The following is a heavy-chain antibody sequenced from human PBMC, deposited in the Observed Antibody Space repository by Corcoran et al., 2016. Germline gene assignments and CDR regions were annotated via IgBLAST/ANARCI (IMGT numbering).Heavy chain of an antibody. CDR1: GGTFSSYA. CDR3: ARVRDGYNLYFDY. CDR2: IIPIFGTA. J-gene: IGHJ4*02. Sequence: QVQLVQSGAEVKKPGSSVKVSCKASGGTFSSYAISWVRQAPGQGLESMGGIIPIFGTATYAQKFQGGVTITADESTSTAYMELSSLRSEDTAVYYCARVRDGYNLYFDYWGQGTLVTVSS. V-gene: IGHV1-69*01. D-gene: IGHD5-12*01.